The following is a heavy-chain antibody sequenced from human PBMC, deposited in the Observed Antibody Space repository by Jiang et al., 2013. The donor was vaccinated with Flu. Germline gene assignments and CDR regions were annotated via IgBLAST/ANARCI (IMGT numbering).Heavy chain of an antibody. CDR3: AKDTDDFYDDAGYYYVH. Sequence: VQLLESGGGLVQPGRSLRLSCTGSGFTFGDYALTWVRQAPGKGLEWVGFIRSKTYGGTTESAASVKGRFTISRDDSKSVAYLQMNSLKAEDTAVYFCAKDTDDFYDDAGYYYVHWGQGTLVTVSS. CDR2: IRSKTYGGTT. V-gene: IGHV3-49*04. D-gene: IGHD3-22*01. CDR1: GFTFGDYA. J-gene: IGHJ1*01.